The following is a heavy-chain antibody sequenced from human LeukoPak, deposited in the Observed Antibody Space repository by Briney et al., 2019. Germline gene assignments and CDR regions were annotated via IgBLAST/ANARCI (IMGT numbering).Heavy chain of an antibody. D-gene: IGHD3-22*01. CDR1: GYTFTSYG. CDR3: AREYYDSSGRQNPAPSWYGMDV. J-gene: IGHJ6*02. CDR2: ISAYNGNT. Sequence: GASVKVSCKASGYTFTSYGISWVRQAPGQGLEWMGWISAYNGNTNYAQKLQGRVTMTTDTSTSTAYMELRSLRSDDTAVYYCAREYYDSSGRQNPAPSWYGMDVWGQGTTVTVSS. V-gene: IGHV1-18*01.